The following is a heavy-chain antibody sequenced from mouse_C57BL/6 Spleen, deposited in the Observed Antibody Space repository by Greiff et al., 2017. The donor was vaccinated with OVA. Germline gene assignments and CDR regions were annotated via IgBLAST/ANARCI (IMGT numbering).Heavy chain of an antibody. V-gene: IGHV1-80*01. CDR2: IYPGDGDT. CDR3: AREGDYYGSSPWCAY. Sequence: QVQLQQSGAELVKPGASVKISCKASGYAFSSYWMNWVKQRPGKGLEWIGQIYPGDGDTNYNGKFKGKATLTADKSSSTAYMQLSSLTSEDSAVYFGAREGDYYGSSPWCAYWGQGTLVTVSA. J-gene: IGHJ3*01. CDR1: GYAFSSYW. D-gene: IGHD1-1*01.